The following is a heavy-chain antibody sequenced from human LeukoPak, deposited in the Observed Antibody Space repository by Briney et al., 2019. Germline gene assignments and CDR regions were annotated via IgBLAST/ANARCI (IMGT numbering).Heavy chain of an antibody. Sequence: ASVKVSCKASGYTFTTYFIHWVRQAPGQGLEWMGMINPSGGGTTYAQNFQGRVTMTRDTSTSTVYMDLSSLRSEDTALYYCARGENSGLFDYWGQGTLVIVSS. J-gene: IGHJ4*02. CDR2: INPSGGGT. D-gene: IGHD3-10*01. CDR3: ARGENSGLFDY. CDR1: GYTFTTYF. V-gene: IGHV1-46*01.